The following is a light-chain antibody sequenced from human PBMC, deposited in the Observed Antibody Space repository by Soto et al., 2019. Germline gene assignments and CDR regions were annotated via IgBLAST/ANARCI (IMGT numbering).Light chain of an antibody. V-gene: IGLV1-40*01. J-gene: IGLJ3*02. CDR2: GNS. Sequence: QSVLTQPPSVSGAPGQRVTISCTGSRSNIGAGYDVHWYQQLPGTAPKLLIYGNSNRPSGVPDRFSGSKSGTSASLAITGLQAEDEADYYCQSYDSSLSGGVFGGGTTLTVL. CDR3: QSYDSSLSGGV. CDR1: RSNIGAGYD.